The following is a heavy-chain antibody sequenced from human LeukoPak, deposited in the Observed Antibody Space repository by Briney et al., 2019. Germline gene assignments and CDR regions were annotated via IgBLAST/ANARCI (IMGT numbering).Heavy chain of an antibody. CDR3: AKADCSSTSCYKNAFDI. CDR1: GFTFDDYA. V-gene: IGHV3-9*01. Sequence: GGSLRLSCAASGFTFDDYAMHWVRQAPGKGLEWVSGISWNSGSIGYADSVKGRFTISRDNAKNSLYLQMNSLRAGDTALYYCAKADCSSTSCYKNAFDIWGQGTMVTVSS. CDR2: ISWNSGSI. J-gene: IGHJ3*02. D-gene: IGHD2-2*02.